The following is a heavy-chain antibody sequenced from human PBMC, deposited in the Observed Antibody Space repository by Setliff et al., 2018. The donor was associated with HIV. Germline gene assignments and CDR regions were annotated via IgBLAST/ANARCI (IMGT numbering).Heavy chain of an antibody. Sequence: PTLVNPTQTLTLTCTVSGFSIGTLGMCVGWIRQPPGKALEWLARIDWDDDKYYSTSLKTRLTISKDTSKNQVVLTMTNMDPVDTATYYCARTAAGRVDYWGQGTLVTVSS. CDR3: ARTAAGRVDY. CDR2: IDWDDDK. V-gene: IGHV2-70*11. CDR1: GFSIGTLGMC. D-gene: IGHD2-2*01. J-gene: IGHJ4*02.